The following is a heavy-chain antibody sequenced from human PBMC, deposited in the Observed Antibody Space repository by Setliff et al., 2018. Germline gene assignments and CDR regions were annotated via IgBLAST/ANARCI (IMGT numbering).Heavy chain of an antibody. D-gene: IGHD2-15*01. J-gene: IGHJ6*02. V-gene: IGHV3-48*03. CDR1: GFTFKTYE. Sequence: LRLSCEASGFTFKTYEMIWVRQAPGKGLERVSKTHTDGITIYSDSVRGRFTISRDSAKNSLHLQMTSLSAEDAAVYYCARRLPYFGMDVWGQGTTVTVSS. CDR3: ARRLPYFGMDV. CDR2: THTDGITI.